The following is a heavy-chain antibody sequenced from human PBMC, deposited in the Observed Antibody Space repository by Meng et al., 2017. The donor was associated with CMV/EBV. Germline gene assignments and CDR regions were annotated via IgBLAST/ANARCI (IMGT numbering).Heavy chain of an antibody. CDR3: AKGREYQLLYRWYYYGMDV. Sequence: GESLKISCAASGFTFSSYGMHWVRQAPGKGLEWVAFIRYDGSNKYYADSVKCRFTISRDNSKNTLYLQMNSLRAEDTAVYYCAKGREYQLLYRWYYYGMDVWGQGTTVTVSS. D-gene: IGHD2-2*02. CDR2: IRYDGSNK. J-gene: IGHJ6*02. CDR1: GFTFSSYG. V-gene: IGHV3-30*02.